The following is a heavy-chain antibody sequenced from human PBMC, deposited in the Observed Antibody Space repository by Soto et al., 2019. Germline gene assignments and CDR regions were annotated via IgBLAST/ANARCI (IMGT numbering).Heavy chain of an antibody. CDR3: ARGRGYSNYYGMDV. CDR1: GFTFRSYC. CDR2: INSDGSAT. Sequence: PVGSLRLSCAASGFTFRSYCMHWVRQAPGKGLVWVSHINSDGSATRDADSVKGRFTISRDNAKNTLYLQMSSLGAEDTAVYYCARGRGYSNYYGMDVWGQGTTVTVSS. J-gene: IGHJ6*02. V-gene: IGHV3-74*01. D-gene: IGHD4-4*01.